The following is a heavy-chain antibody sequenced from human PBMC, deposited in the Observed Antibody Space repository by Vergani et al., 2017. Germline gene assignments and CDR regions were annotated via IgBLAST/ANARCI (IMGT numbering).Heavy chain of an antibody. V-gene: IGHV3-9*01. Sequence: EVQLVESGGGLVQPGRSLRLSCAASGFTFDDYAMHWVRQAPGKGLEWVSGISGNSGSIGYADSVKGRFTISRDNAKNSLYLQMNSLRAEDTALYYCAKGGWDIVVVPDFWGKGTTVTVSS. D-gene: IGHD2-2*01. CDR2: ISGNSGSI. CDR3: AKGGWDIVVVPDF. CDR1: GFTFDDYA. J-gene: IGHJ6*04.